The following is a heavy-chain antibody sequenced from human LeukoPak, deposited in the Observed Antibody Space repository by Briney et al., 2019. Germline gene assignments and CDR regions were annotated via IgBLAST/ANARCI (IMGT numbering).Heavy chain of an antibody. V-gene: IGHV4-59*01. CDR2: ISNSGST. CDR1: GGSISCYY. Sequence: SEILSLTCTVTGGSISCYYWSLIRQPPCQGLSWIGYISNSGSTNYNPSLKSRVTISVDTSKNQFSLKLNSVTAADTAVYYCARGGRGGPLFDPWGQGTLVTVSS. D-gene: IGHD2-15*01. J-gene: IGHJ5*02. CDR3: ARGGRGGPLFDP.